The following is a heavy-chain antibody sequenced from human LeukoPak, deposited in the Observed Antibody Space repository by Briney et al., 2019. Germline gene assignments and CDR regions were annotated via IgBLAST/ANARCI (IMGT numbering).Heavy chain of an antibody. Sequence: SETLSLTCTVSSGSVSTSSYYWGWIRQPPGKGLEWIGSVYYSGSTYYNPSLKGRVTISVDTSKNQFSLKLSSVTAADTAVYYCARIAGNLTVDYWGQGTLVTVSS. V-gene: IGHV4-39*01. CDR3: ARIAGNLTVDY. D-gene: IGHD1-20*01. CDR1: SGSVSTSSYY. CDR2: VYYSGST. J-gene: IGHJ4*02.